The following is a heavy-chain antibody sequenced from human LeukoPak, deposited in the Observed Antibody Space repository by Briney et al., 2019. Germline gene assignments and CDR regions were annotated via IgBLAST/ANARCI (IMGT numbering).Heavy chain of an antibody. V-gene: IGHV4-34*01. CDR1: GFTFSSRA. Sequence: GSLRLSCAASGFTFSSRAMSWIRQPPGKGLEWIGEINHSGSTNYNPSLKSRVTISVDTSKNQFSLKLSSVTAADTAVYYCARGEIVGAATSSFDYWGQGTLVTVSS. J-gene: IGHJ4*02. CDR2: INHSGST. D-gene: IGHD1-26*01. CDR3: ARGEIVGAATSSFDY.